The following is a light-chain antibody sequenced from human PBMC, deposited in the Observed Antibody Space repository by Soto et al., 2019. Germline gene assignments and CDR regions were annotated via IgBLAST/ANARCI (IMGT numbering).Light chain of an antibody. CDR3: QQYYTTPWT. V-gene: IGKV4-1*01. CDR1: QNVLYSSNSKNY. Sequence: DIVMTQSPDSLAVSLGERATINCKSSQNVLYSSNSKNYLAWYQQKPGQPPKLLIYWAFTRESGVPDRFSGSGSGTDFTLTISSLQAEDVAVYYCQQYYTTPWTFGQGTKVEIK. CDR2: WAF. J-gene: IGKJ1*01.